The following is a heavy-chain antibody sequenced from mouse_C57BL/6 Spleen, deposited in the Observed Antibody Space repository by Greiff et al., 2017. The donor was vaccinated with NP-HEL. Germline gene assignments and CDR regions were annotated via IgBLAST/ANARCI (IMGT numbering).Heavy chain of an antibody. Sequence: EVQVVESGGGLVKPGGSLKLSCAASGFTFSDYGMHWVRQAPEKGLEWVAYISSGSNTIYYADTVKGRFTISRDNAKNTLFLQMTSLRSEDTAMYYCARGDYGYTFAYWGQGTLVTVSA. J-gene: IGHJ3*01. D-gene: IGHD2-13*01. CDR3: ARGDYGYTFAY. CDR2: ISSGSNTI. CDR1: GFTFSDYG. V-gene: IGHV5-17*01.